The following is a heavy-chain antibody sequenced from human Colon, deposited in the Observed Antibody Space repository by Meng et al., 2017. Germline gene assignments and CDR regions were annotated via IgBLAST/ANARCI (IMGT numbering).Heavy chain of an antibody. J-gene: IGHJ4*01. V-gene: IGHV3-15*01. CDR2: IKSKTDGGTT. D-gene: IGHD6-19*01. Sequence: GESLKISCAASGFTFSNAWMSWVRQAPGKGLEWVGRIKSKTDGGTTDYAAPVKGRFTISRDDSKNTLYLQMNSLKTEDTAVYYCTTVHSSGWTTTDYWGQGNQVTCAS. CDR1: GFTFSNAW. CDR3: TTVHSSGWTTTDY.